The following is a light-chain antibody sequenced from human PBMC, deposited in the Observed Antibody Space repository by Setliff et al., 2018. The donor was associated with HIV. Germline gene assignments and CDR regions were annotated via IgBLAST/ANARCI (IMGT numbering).Light chain of an antibody. CDR1: SSNIGAGYD. CDR3: QSYDSRFYV. J-gene: IGLJ1*01. CDR2: GNS. Sequence: QSVLTQPPSVSGAPGQRVTISCTGSSSNIGAGYDVHWYQRLPGTAPKLLIYGNSNRPSGVPDRFSGSKSGTSASLAITGLQAEDEADYYCQSYDSRFYVFGTGTKVT. V-gene: IGLV1-40*01.